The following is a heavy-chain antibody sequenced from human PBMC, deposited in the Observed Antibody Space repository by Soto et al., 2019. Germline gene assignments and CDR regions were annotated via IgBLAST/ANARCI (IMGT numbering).Heavy chain of an antibody. D-gene: IGHD2-15*01. J-gene: IGHJ4*02. CDR3: ARGRGYCSGGSCYSFYY. Sequence: SETLSLTCAVYGGSFSGYYWSWIRQPPGKGLEWIGEINHSGSTNYNPSLKSRVTISVDTSKNQLSLKLSSVTAADTAVYYCARGRGYCSGGSCYSFYYWGQGTLVTVSS. V-gene: IGHV4-34*01. CDR1: GGSFSGYY. CDR2: INHSGST.